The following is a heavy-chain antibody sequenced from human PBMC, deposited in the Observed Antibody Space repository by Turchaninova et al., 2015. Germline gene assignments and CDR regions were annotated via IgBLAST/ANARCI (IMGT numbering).Heavy chain of an antibody. D-gene: IGHD1-14*01. CDR1: GFSLSTSGVG. CDR3: THRQRGRGNHHY. V-gene: IGHV2-5*02. CDR2: IYWDDDK. J-gene: IGHJ4*02. Sequence: QITLKESGPTLVKPTQTLTLTCTFSGFSLSTSGVGVGWIRQPPGKALEWLALIYWDDDKRYSPSLQSRLTITKDTSKNQVVLTMTNMDPVDTATYYCTHRQRGRGNHHYWGQGTLVTVSS.